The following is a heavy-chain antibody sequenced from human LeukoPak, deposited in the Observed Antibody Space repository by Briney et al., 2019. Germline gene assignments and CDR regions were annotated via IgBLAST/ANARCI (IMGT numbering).Heavy chain of an antibody. CDR1: GGSFSGYY. CDR3: ERGSDTAAGLY. D-gene: IGHD6-13*01. J-gene: IGHJ4*02. Sequence: KPSETLSLTCAVYGGSFSGYYWSWIRQPPGKGLEWIGEINHSGSTNYNPSLKSRVSISVDSSKNQFSLKVSSVTAADTAVYYCERGSDTAAGLYWGQGTLVTVSS. V-gene: IGHV4-34*01. CDR2: INHSGST.